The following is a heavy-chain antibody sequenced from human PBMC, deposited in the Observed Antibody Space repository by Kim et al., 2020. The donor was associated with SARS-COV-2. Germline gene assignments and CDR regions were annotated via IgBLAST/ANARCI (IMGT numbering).Heavy chain of an antibody. Sequence: GGSLRLSCAASGFTFSSYGMHWVRQAPGKGLEWVAVIWYDGSNKYYADSVKGRFTISRDNSKNTLYLQMNSLRAEDTAVYYCAREAPYSSSSFDYWGQGTLVTVSS. J-gene: IGHJ4*02. CDR1: GFTFSSYG. V-gene: IGHV3-33*01. CDR2: IWYDGSNK. D-gene: IGHD6-6*01. CDR3: AREAPYSSSSFDY.